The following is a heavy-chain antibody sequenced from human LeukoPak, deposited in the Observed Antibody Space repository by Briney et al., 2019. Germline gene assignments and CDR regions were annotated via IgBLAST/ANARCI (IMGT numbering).Heavy chain of an antibody. CDR2: IWYHGRNK. CDR1: GFTFSSYG. CDR3: ARDYCGGDCYSFDP. V-gene: IGHV3-33*01. J-gene: IGHJ5*02. Sequence: GGSLRLSCAASGFTFSSYGMRWVRQAPGKGLEWVAFIWYHGRNKYYADSVKGRFTISRDISKNSLYLQMNSLRAEDTAVYYFARDYCGGDCYSFDPWGQGTLVTVSS. D-gene: IGHD2-21*01.